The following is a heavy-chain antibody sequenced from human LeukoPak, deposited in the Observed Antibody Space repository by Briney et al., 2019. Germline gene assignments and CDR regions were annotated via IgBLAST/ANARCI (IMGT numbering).Heavy chain of an antibody. CDR2: IYYSGST. J-gene: IGHJ3*02. Sequence: PSETLSLTRTVSGGSISSGSYYWSWIRQPPGKGLEWIGYIYYSGSTNYNPSLKSRVTISVDTSKNQFSLKLSSVTAADTAVYYCAGLYYDYVWGSYRSQIAFDIWGQGAMVTVSS. CDR3: AGLYYDYVWGSYRSQIAFDI. CDR1: GGSISSGSYY. D-gene: IGHD3-16*02. V-gene: IGHV4-61*01.